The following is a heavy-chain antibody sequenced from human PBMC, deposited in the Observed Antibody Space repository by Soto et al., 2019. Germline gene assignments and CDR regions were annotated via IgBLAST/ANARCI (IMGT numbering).Heavy chain of an antibody. D-gene: IGHD6-6*01. Sequence: GGSLRLSCAASGFTFDDYAMHWVRQAPGKGLEWVSGISWNSGSIGYADSVKGRFTISRDNAKNSLYLQMNSLRAEDTALYYCAKDKGPLGIAARPDWFDPWGQGTLVTVSS. CDR3: AKDKGPLGIAARPDWFDP. V-gene: IGHV3-9*01. CDR2: ISWNSGSI. CDR1: GFTFDDYA. J-gene: IGHJ5*02.